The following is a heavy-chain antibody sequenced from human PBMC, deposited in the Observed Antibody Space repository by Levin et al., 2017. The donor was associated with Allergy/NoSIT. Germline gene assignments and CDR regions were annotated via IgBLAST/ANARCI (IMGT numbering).Heavy chain of an antibody. V-gene: IGHV1-8*01. CDR2: MNPNSGNV. J-gene: IGHJ4*02. D-gene: IGHD2-21*02. CDR3: ARRMATALDYFDY. CDR1: GYSFTSYD. Sequence: ASVKVSCKTSGYSFTSYDINWVRQATGQGLEWMAWMNPNSGNVGYYAQKFQGRVTVTWDTSISTAYFELSSLGSDDTAVYYCARRMATALDYFDYWGQGTLVTVSS.